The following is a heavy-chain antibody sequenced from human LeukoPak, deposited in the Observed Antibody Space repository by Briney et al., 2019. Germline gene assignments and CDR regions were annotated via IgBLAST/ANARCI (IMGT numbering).Heavy chain of an antibody. V-gene: IGHV3-21*04. CDR2: TSSSSSYI. Sequence: NPGGSLRLSCAASGFTFSSYSMNWVRQAPGKGLEWVSSTSSSSSYIYYADSVKGRFTISRDNAKNSLYLQMNSLRAEDTALYHCARDLSNSEFDYWGQGTLVTVSS. D-gene: IGHD4-23*01. CDR3: ARDLSNSEFDY. J-gene: IGHJ4*02. CDR1: GFTFSSYS.